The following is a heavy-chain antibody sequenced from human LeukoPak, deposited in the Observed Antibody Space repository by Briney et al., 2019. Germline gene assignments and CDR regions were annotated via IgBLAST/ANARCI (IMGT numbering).Heavy chain of an antibody. V-gene: IGHV4-61*01. Sequence: PSETLSLTCTVSGGSVSSGSYYWSWIRQPPGKGLEWIGYIYYSGSTNYNPSLKSRVTISVDTSKNQFSLKLSSVTAAGTAVYYCAREHYDNWFDPWGQGTLVTVSS. J-gene: IGHJ5*02. CDR2: IYYSGST. CDR1: GGSVSSGSYY. D-gene: IGHD3-16*01. CDR3: AREHYDNWFDP.